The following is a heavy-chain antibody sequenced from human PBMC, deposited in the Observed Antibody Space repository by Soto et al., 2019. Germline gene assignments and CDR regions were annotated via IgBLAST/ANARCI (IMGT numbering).Heavy chain of an antibody. CDR3: TSETFGDRDS. CDR1: GFTFSGDW. D-gene: IGHD4-17*01. Sequence: EVQLVESGGGLVQPGGSLRLSCTAAGFTFSGDWMHWVRQAPGKWLVWVSRLGPHENGLNYADSVKGRFTISRDNAKNTLYLQMNNLRGEYTAGYFCTSETFGDRDSWGPGTLVTGSS. J-gene: IGHJ4*02. V-gene: IGHV3-74*01. CDR2: LGPHENGL.